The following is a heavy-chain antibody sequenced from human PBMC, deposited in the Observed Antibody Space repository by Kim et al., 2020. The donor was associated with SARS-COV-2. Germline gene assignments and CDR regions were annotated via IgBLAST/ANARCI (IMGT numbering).Heavy chain of an antibody. J-gene: IGHJ4*02. CDR3: ARENGSGSYGFDY. CDR1: GFTFSSYA. CDR2: ISYDGSNK. D-gene: IGHD3-10*01. V-gene: IGHV3-30*04. Sequence: GGSLRLSCAASGFTFSSYAMHWVRQAPGKGLEWVAVISYDGSNKYYADSVKGRFTISRDNSKNTLYLQMNSLRAEDTAVYYCARENGSGSYGFDYWGQGTLVTVSS.